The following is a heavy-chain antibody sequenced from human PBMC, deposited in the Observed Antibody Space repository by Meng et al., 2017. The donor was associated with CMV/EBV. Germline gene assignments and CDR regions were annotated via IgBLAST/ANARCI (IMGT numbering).Heavy chain of an antibody. J-gene: IGHJ4*02. CDR1: GYTFTSYG. CDR2: ISAYNGNT. Sequence: ASVKVSCKASGYTFTSYGISWVRQAPGQGLEWMGWISAYNGNTNYAQKLQGRVTMTTDTSTSTAYMELSSLRSEDTAVYYCARGLRIFGVVPSPYYFDYWGQGTLVTVSS. V-gene: IGHV1-18*01. D-gene: IGHD3-3*01. CDR3: ARGLRIFGVVPSPYYFDY.